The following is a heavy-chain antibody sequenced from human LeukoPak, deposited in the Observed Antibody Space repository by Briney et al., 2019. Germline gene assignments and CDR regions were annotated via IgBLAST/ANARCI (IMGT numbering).Heavy chain of an antibody. V-gene: IGHV3-23*01. CDR2: ISGSGGST. CDR1: GFTFSSYA. Sequence: GGSLRLSCAASGFTFSSYAMSWVRQAPGKGLEWVSAISGSGGSTYYADSVKGRFTISRDNSKNTLYLQMNSLRAKDTAVYYCASPPARNYYDSSGPYQFDYWGQGTLVTVSS. CDR3: ASPPARNYYDSSGPYQFDY. D-gene: IGHD3-22*01. J-gene: IGHJ4*02.